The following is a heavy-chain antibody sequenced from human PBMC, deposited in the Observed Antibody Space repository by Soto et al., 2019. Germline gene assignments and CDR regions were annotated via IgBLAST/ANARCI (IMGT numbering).Heavy chain of an antibody. CDR3: AREYCSSTSCYNYFDY. V-gene: IGHV3-30-3*01. CDR1: GFTFSSYA. D-gene: IGHD2-2*01. CDR2: ISYDGSNK. J-gene: IGHJ4*02. Sequence: PGGSLRLSCAASGFTFSSYAMHWVRQAPGKGLEWVAVISYDGSNKYYADSVKGRFTISRDNSKNTLYLQMNSLRAEDTAVYYCAREYCSSTSCYNYFDYWGQGTLVTVSS.